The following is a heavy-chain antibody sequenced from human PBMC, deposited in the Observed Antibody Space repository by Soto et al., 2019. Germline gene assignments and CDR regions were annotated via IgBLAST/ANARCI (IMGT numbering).Heavy chain of an antibody. D-gene: IGHD5-12*01. V-gene: IGHV4-31*03. CDR2: IYYTGSA. CDR1: GDTISRDGYY. J-gene: IGHJ3*02. CDR3: AREPGYGLGTFDI. Sequence: SETLSLTCSVSGDTISRDGYYWAWIRQLPEKGLERIGFIYYTGSASYNPSLKSRVSMSVDTSKTHFSLKLSAVTAADTAVYYRAREPGYGLGTFDIWGQGTLVTVSS.